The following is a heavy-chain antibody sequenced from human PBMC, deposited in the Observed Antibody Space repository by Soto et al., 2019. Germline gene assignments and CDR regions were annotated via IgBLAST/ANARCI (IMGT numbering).Heavy chain of an antibody. CDR2: IYYSGST. Sequence: GCYCSSICQPPGEGQMWIGYIYYSGSTYYNPSLKSRVTISVDTSKNQFSLKLSSVTAADTAVYYCATTLGVATMGGDYYYGMDVWGQGTTVTVSS. CDR3: ATTLGVATMGGDYYYGMDV. V-gene: IGHV4-30-4*01. D-gene: IGHD5-12*01. J-gene: IGHJ6*02. CDR1: GCY.